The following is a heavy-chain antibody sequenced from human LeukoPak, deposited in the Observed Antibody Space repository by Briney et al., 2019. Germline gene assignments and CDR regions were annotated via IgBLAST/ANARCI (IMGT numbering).Heavy chain of an antibody. CDR3: ASGDSHVDLFDY. D-gene: IGHD2-21*02. CDR1: GFSLSTRGVG. J-gene: IGHJ4*02. CDR2: IYYSGST. V-gene: IGHV4-61*08. Sequence: ESGPTLVNPTQTLTLTCTFSGFSLSTRGVGVGWIRQPPGKALERIGYIYYSGSTNYNPSLKSRVTISVDTSKNQFSLKLSSVTAVDTAVYYCASGDSHVDLFDYWGQGTLVTVSS.